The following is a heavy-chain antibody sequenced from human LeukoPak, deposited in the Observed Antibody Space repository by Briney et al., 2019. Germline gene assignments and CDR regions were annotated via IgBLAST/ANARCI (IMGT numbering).Heavy chain of an antibody. CDR3: ARTPLGRWELLGDY. J-gene: IGHJ4*02. D-gene: IGHD1-26*01. Sequence: ASVKVSCKASGYTFTDYYIHWVRQAPGQGLEWMGWIDPESGGTNYAQKFQGRVTMTRATSISTAYMEMSSLRSDDTAAYFCARTPLGRWELLGDYWGQGTLVTVSS. V-gene: IGHV1-2*02. CDR1: GYTFTDYY. CDR2: IDPESGGT.